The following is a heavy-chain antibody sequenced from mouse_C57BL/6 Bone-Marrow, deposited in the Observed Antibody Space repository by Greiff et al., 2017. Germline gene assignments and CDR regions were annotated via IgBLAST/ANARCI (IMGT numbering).Heavy chain of an antibody. CDR1: GFSLTSSC. CDR3: AKHGGGYYDDYAMDY. Sequence: VKVVESGPGLVAPSQSLSITCTVSGFSLTSSCVDWVRQPPGKGLEWLGVIWGGGSTNYNSALMSRLSIRKDNSKSQILLKMNSLQTDDTAMDYCAKHGGGYYDDYAMDYWGQGTTLTVSS. V-gene: IGHV2-9*01. J-gene: IGHJ4*01. CDR2: IWGGGST. D-gene: IGHD2-3*01.